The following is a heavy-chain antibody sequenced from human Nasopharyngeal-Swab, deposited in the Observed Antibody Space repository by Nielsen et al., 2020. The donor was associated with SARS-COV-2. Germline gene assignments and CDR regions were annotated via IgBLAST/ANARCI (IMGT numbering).Heavy chain of an antibody. Sequence: GGSLRLSCAASGFTFSSYGMHWVRQAPGKGLEWVAVIWYDGSNKYYADSVKGRFTISRDNSKNTLYLQMNSLGAEDTAVYYCARDSSGWYYFDYWGQGTLVTVSS. V-gene: IGHV3-33*01. CDR3: ARDSSGWYYFDY. CDR1: GFTFSSYG. D-gene: IGHD6-19*01. J-gene: IGHJ4*02. CDR2: IWYDGSNK.